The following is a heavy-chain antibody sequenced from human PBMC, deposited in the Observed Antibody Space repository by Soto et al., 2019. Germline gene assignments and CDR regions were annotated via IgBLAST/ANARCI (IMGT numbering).Heavy chain of an antibody. J-gene: IGHJ4*02. CDR2: IYYSGST. CDR3: ARVSSSWSNYFDY. Sequence: ETLSLTCTVSGGSMSSYSWTWIRQPPGKGLEWIGYIYYSGSTSYNPSLKSRVTISIDTSKNQFSLKVNSVTAADTAVYYCARVSSSWSNYFDYWGQGTPVTVSS. CDR1: GGSMSSYS. V-gene: IGHV4-59*01. D-gene: IGHD6-13*01.